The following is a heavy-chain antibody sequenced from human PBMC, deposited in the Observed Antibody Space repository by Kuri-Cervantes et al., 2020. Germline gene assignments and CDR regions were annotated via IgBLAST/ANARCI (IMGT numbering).Heavy chain of an antibody. V-gene: IGHV3-21*01. CDR1: GFTFSSYS. CDR3: ARDPAGLPLGNLVTMIVIEDY. CDR2: ISSSSSYI. Sequence: GESLKISCAASGFTFSSYSMNWVRQAPGKGLEWVSSISSSSSYIYYADSVKGRFTISRDNAKSSLYLQMNSLRAEDTAVYYCARDPAGLPLGNLVTMIVIEDYWGQGTLVTVSS. D-gene: IGHD3-22*01. J-gene: IGHJ4*02.